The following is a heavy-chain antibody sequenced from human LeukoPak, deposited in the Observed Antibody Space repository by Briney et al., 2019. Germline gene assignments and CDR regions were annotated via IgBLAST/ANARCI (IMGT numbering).Heavy chain of an antibody. D-gene: IGHD2-15*01. J-gene: IGHJ6*02. CDR2: ISSSSSYI. CDR1: GFTFSNYG. CDR3: ARDRCSGGSCLYGMDV. V-gene: IGHV3-21*01. Sequence: PGGSLRLSCAASGFTFSNYGMIWVRQAPGKGLEWVSSISSSSSYIYYADSVKGRFTISRDNAKNSLYLQMNSLRAEDTAVYYCARDRCSGGSCLYGMDVWGQGTTVTVSS.